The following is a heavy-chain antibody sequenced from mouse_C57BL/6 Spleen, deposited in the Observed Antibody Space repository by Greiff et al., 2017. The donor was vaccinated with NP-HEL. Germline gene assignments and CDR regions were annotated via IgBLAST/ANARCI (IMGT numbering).Heavy chain of an antibody. V-gene: IGHV1-59*01. CDR3: ARRYYGYAMDY. D-gene: IGHD1-1*01. CDR2: IDPSDSYT. J-gene: IGHJ4*01. CDR1: GYTFTSYW. Sequence: VQLQQPGAELVRPGTSVKLSCKASGYTFTSYWMHWVKQRPGQGLEWIGVIDPSDSYTNYNQKFKGKATLTVDTSSSTAYMQLSSLTSEDSAVYYCARRYYGYAMDYWGQGTSVTVSS.